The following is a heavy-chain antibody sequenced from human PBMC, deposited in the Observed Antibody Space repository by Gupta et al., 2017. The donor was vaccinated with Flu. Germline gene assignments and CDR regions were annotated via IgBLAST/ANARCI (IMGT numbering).Heavy chain of an antibody. D-gene: IGHD3-22*01. CDR3: ASSDSSGYYYVLSPPRLDYGMDV. Sequence: QVQLVQSGAEVKKPGSSVKVSCKASGGTFSSYAISWLRLAPGQGLEWMGGIIPIFGTANDAQKIQGRGTSTADKSTSTAYMELSRLRSEDTAVYYWASSDSSGYYYVLSPPRLDYGMDVWGQGTTVTVSS. CDR2: IIPIFGTA. J-gene: IGHJ6*02. V-gene: IGHV1-69*06. CDR1: GGTFSSYA.